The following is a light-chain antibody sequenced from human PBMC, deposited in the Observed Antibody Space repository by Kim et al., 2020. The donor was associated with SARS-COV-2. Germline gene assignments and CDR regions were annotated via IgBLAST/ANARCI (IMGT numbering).Light chain of an antibody. V-gene: IGKV1-5*03. CDR3: QQYDNYSFT. CDR1: QSISSW. Sequence: EYVGDRGTITCRARQSISSWLAWYQQKPGKAPQLLIYKAYSLESGVPSRFSGSGSGTEFTLTISSLQPDDFATYYCQQYDNYSFTFGPGTKVDIK. CDR2: KAY. J-gene: IGKJ3*01.